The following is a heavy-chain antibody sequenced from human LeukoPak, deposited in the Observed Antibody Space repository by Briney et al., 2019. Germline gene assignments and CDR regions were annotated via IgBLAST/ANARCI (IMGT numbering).Heavy chain of an antibody. V-gene: IGHV3-20*04. CDR2: INWNGDDT. CDR1: GFTSDEYG. CDR3: AKNPPDSSSSHFYYYYMDV. D-gene: IGHD6-6*01. Sequence: GGSLRLSCAASGFTSDEYGMSWVRQAPGKGLEWVSGINWNGDDTTYADSVKGRFTISRDNAKKSLYLQMNSLRAEDTAFYYCAKNPPDSSSSHFYYYYMDVWGRGTTVTVSS. J-gene: IGHJ6*03.